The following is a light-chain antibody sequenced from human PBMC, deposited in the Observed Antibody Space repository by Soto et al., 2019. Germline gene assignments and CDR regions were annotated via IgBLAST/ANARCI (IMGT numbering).Light chain of an antibody. CDR2: TNN. CDR1: SSDTDDYNR. V-gene: IGLV1-47*02. CDR3: AAWDDSLSGYV. J-gene: IGLJ1*01. Sequence: QSVLTQPPSVSGSPGQSVTISCTGTSSDTDDYNRVSWYQQSPGSAPKLIIYTNNQRPSGVPDRFSGSKSGTSASLAISGLRSEDEADYYCAAWDDSLSGYVFGTGTKVTVL.